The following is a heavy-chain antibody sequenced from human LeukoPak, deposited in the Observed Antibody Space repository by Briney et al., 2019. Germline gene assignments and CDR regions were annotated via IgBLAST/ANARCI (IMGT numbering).Heavy chain of an antibody. CDR1: GFTFDDYA. CDR2: IGWNSGSI. Sequence: PGRSLRLSCAASGFTFDDYAMHWVRQAPGKGPEWVSGIGWNSGSIDYADSVKGRFTISRDNAKNSLYLQMSSLRAEDMALYYCAKDIPPKNWGQGTLVTVSS. V-gene: IGHV3-9*03. J-gene: IGHJ4*02. CDR3: AKDIPPKN. D-gene: IGHD2-21*01.